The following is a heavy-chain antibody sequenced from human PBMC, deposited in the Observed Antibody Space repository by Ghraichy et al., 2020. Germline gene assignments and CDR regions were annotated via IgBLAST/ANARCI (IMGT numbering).Heavy chain of an antibody. CDR2: IYHSGNA. CDR3: AVLASRGVDV. CDR1: GGSIHSGAYS. J-gene: IGHJ6*02. Sequence: SETLSLTCAVSGGSIHSGAYSWTWVRQPPGQGLEWIVYIYHSGNAYYNPSLKSRVAFSVDTSKNQFSLILNSMTAADTAVYYCAVLASRGVDVWGPGTTVTVSS. D-gene: IGHD3-3*01. V-gene: IGHV4-30-2*01.